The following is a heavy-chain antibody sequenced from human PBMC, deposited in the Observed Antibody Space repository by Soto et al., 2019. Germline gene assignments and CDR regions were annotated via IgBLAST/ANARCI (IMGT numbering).Heavy chain of an antibody. J-gene: IGHJ3*02. CDR2: IYYSGST. D-gene: IGHD1-26*01. CDR3: ARDGQGGSYAFDI. V-gene: IGHV4-61*01. Sequence: QVQLQESGPGLVKPSETLSLTCTVSGGSVSSGSYYWSWIRQPPGKGLEWIGYIYYSGSTNSNPSLKSRVAISVDTSKNQFSRKLSSVTAADTAVYYCARDGQGGSYAFDIWGQGTMVTVSS. CDR1: GGSVSSGSYY.